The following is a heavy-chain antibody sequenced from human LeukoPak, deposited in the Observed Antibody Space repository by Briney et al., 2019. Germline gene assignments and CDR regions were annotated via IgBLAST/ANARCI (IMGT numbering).Heavy chain of an antibody. D-gene: IGHD1-7*01. Sequence: TFTSYYIHWVRQAPGQGLEWMGIINPSGGSTSYAQKFQGRVTMTRDTSTSTVHMELSSLRSEDTAVYYCARDAGRENYPTSWFDPWGQGTLVTVSS. V-gene: IGHV1-46*01. CDR3: ARDAGRENYPTSWFDP. CDR2: INPSGGST. CDR1: TFTSYY. J-gene: IGHJ5*02.